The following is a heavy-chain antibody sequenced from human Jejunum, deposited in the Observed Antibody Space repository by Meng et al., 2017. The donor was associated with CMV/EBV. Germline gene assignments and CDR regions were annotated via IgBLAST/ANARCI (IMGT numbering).Heavy chain of an antibody. CDR3: VRGTLGYCSSSSCLPDY. CDR1: SNW. J-gene: IGHJ4*02. CDR2: IYHSGGT. V-gene: IGHV4-4*02. D-gene: IGHD2-2*01. Sequence: SNWWSWGRRPPGEGLEWIGAIYHSGGTNYNPSLKNRISISLDKSQRQFSLRLTAVTAADTAVYYCVRGTLGYCSSSSCLPDYWGQGILVTVSS.